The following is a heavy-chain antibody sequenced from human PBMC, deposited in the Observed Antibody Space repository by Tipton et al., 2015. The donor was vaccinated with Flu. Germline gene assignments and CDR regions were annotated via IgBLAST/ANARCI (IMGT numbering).Heavy chain of an antibody. D-gene: IGHD5-24*01. CDR1: GGSISTYY. Sequence: TLSLTCTVSGGSISTYYLSWIRQPPGKGLEWIGYIYYSGSTNYNPSLKSRVTISVDTSKDQFSLKLSSATAADTAVYYCARGLRDGYNPQDAFDIWGQGTMVTVSS. J-gene: IGHJ3*02. CDR3: ARGLRDGYNPQDAFDI. CDR2: IYYSGST. V-gene: IGHV4-59*01.